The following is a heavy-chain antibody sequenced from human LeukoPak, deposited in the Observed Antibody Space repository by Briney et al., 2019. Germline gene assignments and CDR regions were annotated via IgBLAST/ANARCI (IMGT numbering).Heavy chain of an antibody. V-gene: IGHV4-59*01. CDR1: GGSISSYY. J-gene: IGHJ4*02. D-gene: IGHD4-17*01. Sequence: SETLSLTCTVSGGSISSYYWSWIRQPPGKGLEWIGYIYYSGSTNYNPSLKSRVTISVDTSKNQFSLKLSSVTAADTAVYYCARDRPNDYGDSPYRDWGQGSLVTVSS. CDR3: ARDRPNDYGDSPYRD. CDR2: IYYSGST.